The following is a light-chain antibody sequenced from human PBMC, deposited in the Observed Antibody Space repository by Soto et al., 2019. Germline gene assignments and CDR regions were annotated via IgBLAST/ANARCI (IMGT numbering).Light chain of an antibody. CDR1: QALSNY. CDR3: QQSFSAPLT. J-gene: IGKJ4*01. V-gene: IGKV1-39*01. CDR2: TAS. Sequence: DIQLTQSPSVLSASVGDTVTITCRASQALSNYLAWYQQKPGKAPDLLIYTASSLQLGFPSRFSGSGSGTDFSLTITSLQPEDSAIYYCQQSFSAPLTFGGGTKVDIK.